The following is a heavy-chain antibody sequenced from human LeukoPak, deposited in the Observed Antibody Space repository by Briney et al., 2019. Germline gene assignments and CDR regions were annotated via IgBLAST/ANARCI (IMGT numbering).Heavy chain of an antibody. V-gene: IGHV1-2*06. J-gene: IGHJ4*02. CDR2: INPNSGGT. D-gene: IGHD3-10*01. Sequence: ASVTVSCKASGGTFSSYAISWVRQAPGQGLEWMGRINPNSGGTNYAQKFQGRVTMTTDTSISTAYMELSRLRSEDTAVYYCARAILWFGEWEDYWGQGTLVTVYS. CDR1: GGTFSSYA. CDR3: ARAILWFGEWEDY.